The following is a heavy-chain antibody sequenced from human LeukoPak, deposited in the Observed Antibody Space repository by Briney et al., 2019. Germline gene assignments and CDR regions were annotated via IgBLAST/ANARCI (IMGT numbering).Heavy chain of an antibody. CDR2: IKPFSGSS. CDR1: GYTFTAYY. J-gene: IGHJ4*02. V-gene: IGHV1-2*02. D-gene: IGHD6-19*01. Sequence: ASVKVSCKASGYTFTAYYIHWLRQAPGQGPEWVGWIKPFSGSSRYAQKFQGRVTMTRDTSSNSAYMDLTRLKSDDTAVYYCARAHVPIAVAGPYYFDFCGQGALVIVSS. CDR3: ARAHVPIAVAGPYYFDF.